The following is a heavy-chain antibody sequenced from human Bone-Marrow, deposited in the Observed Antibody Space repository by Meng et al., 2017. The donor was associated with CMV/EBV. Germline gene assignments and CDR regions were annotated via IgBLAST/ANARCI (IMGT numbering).Heavy chain of an antibody. CDR2: IYYSGST. V-gene: IGHV4-31*02. Sequence: SSGSYYWSWIRQHPGKGLEWIGYIYYSGSTYYNPSLKSRVTISVDTSKNQFSLKLSSVTAADTAVYYCARDYCSSTSCYYYYGMDVWGQGTMVTVSS. D-gene: IGHD2-2*01. CDR3: ARDYCSSTSCYYYYGMDV. CDR1: SSGSYY. J-gene: IGHJ6*02.